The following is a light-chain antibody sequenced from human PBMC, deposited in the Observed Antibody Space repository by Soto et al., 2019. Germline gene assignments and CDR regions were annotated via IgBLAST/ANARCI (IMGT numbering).Light chain of an antibody. V-gene: IGLV2-14*01. CDR1: SSDVGAYNY. Sequence: LTQPASVSGSPGQSITISCTGTSSDVGAYNYVSWYQQHPGKAPKLMIYDVNIRPSGVSNRFSGSKSGNTASLTISGLQAEDEADYYCTSWTTSTTMKFGGGTKVTVL. CDR3: TSWTTSTTMK. J-gene: IGLJ2*01. CDR2: DVN.